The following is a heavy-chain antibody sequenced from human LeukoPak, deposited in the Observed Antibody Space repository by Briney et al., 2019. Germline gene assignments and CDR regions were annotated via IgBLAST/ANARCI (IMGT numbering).Heavy chain of an antibody. CDR2: ISSTDTTV. J-gene: IGHJ5*02. D-gene: IGHD1-26*01. CDR1: GFTFSAYS. CDR3: ARDEGTYSGPGWFDP. Sequence: GGSLRLSCAASGFTFSAYSMNWVRQAPGKGLEWISYISSTDTTVYYADSVKGRFTISRDNAKNSLYLQLNSLRAEDTAVYYCARDEGTYSGPGWFDPWGQGTLVIVSS. V-gene: IGHV3-48*01.